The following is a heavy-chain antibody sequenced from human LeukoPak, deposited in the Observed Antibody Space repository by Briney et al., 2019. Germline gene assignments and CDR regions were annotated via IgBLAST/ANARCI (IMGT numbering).Heavy chain of an antibody. CDR3: ARKMVRGVIIMSYFDY. D-gene: IGHD3-10*01. J-gene: IGHJ4*02. CDR2: ISSSGSTI. Sequence: GGSLRLSCAPYASTFSSYEMNWVRQAPGKGLEWVSYISSSGSTIYYADSVKGRFTISRDNAKNSMYLQMNSLRAEDTAVYYCARKMVRGVIIMSYFDYWGQGTLVTVSS. V-gene: IGHV3-48*03. CDR1: ASTFSSYE.